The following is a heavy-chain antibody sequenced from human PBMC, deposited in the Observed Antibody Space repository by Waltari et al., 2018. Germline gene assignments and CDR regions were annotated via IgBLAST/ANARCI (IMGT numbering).Heavy chain of an antibody. CDR3: ARWRTRYYDSSGYPWDYYYGMDV. D-gene: IGHD3-22*01. CDR1: GYTFTSYD. Sequence: QVQLVQSGAEVKKPGASVKVSCKASGYTFTSYDINWVRQATGQGLEWMGWMNPNSGNTGYAQKFQGRVTMTRNTSISTAYMELSSLRSEDTAVYYCARWRTRYYDSSGYPWDYYYGMDVWGQGTTVTVSS. J-gene: IGHJ6*02. CDR2: MNPNSGNT. V-gene: IGHV1-8*01.